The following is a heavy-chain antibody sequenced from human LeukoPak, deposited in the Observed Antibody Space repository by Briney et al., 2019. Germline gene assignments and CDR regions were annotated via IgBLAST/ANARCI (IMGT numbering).Heavy chain of an antibody. Sequence: PSETLSLTCTVSGGSISSSSYYWGWIRQPPGKGLEWIGSIYYSGSTYYNPSLKSRVTISVDTSKNQFSLKLSSVTAADMAVYYCARRAPIVVVTSYYFDYWGQGTLVTVSS. D-gene: IGHD2-21*02. V-gene: IGHV4-39*01. J-gene: IGHJ4*02. CDR2: IYYSGST. CDR3: ARRAPIVVVTSYYFDY. CDR1: GGSISSSSYY.